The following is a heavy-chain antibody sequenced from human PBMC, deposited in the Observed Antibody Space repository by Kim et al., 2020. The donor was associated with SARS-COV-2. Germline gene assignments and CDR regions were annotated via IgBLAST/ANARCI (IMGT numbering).Heavy chain of an antibody. CDR3: ARDIVAGTVDY. D-gene: IGHD6-19*01. V-gene: IGHV4-4*07. J-gene: IGHJ4*02. Sequence: THNPSLRSRVTMSVDTSKNQFSLKLCSVTAADTAVYYCARDIVAGTVDYWGQGTLVTVSS.